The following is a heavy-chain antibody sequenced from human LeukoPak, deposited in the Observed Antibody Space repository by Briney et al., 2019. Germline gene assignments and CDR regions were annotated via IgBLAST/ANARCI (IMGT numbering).Heavy chain of an antibody. CDR3: ARSLNYYGSGSNWFDP. D-gene: IGHD3-10*01. J-gene: IGHJ5*02. CDR1: GGSISSGGYS. Sequence: ASQTLSLTCAVSGGSISSGGYSWSRIRQPPGKGLECIGYIYHSGSTYYNPSLKSRVTISVDRSKNQFSLKLSSVTAADTAVYYCARSLNYYGSGSNWFDPWGQGTLVTVSS. V-gene: IGHV4-30-2*01. CDR2: IYHSGST.